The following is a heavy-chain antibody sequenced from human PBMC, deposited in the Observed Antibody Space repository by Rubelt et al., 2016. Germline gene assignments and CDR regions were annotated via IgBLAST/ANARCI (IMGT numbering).Heavy chain of an antibody. CDR2: ISAYNGNT. CDR3: ARTQLTYYYDSSGFPEGY. V-gene: IGHV1-18*01. D-gene: IGHD3-22*01. Sequence: GQGLEWMGWISAYNGNTNYAQKLQGRVTMTTDTSTSTAYMELRSLRSDDTAVYYCARTQLTYYYDSSGFPEGYWGQGTLVTVSS. J-gene: IGHJ4*02.